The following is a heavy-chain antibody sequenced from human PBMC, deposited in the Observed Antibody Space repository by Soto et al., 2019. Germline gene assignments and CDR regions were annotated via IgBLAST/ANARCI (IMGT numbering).Heavy chain of an antibody. CDR3: ARDRGSSSSNYYYYGMDV. CDR1: GCTFSSYG. V-gene: IGHV3-33*01. CDR2: IWYDGSNK. J-gene: IGHJ6*02. Sequence: PVGALRLSCSASGCTFSSYGMHWVRQAPGKWLEWVAVIWYDGSNKYYADSVKGRFTISRDNSKNTLYLQMNSLRAEDTAVYYCARDRGSSSSNYYYYGMDVWGQGTTVTVSS. D-gene: IGHD6-6*01.